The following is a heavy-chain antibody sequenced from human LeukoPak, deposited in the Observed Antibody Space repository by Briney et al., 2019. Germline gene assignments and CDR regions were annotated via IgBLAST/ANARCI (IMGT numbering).Heavy chain of an antibody. CDR1: GGSFSGYY. Sequence: SETLSLTCAVYGGSFSGYYWSWIRQPPGKGLEWIGEINHSGSINYNPSLKSRVTISVDTSKNQFSLKLSSVTAADTAVYYCARGRGYCSSTSCYRGALNYYYMDVWGKGTTVAVSS. D-gene: IGHD2-2*01. J-gene: IGHJ6*03. V-gene: IGHV4-34*01. CDR3: ARGRGYCSSTSCYRGALNYYYMDV. CDR2: INHSGSI.